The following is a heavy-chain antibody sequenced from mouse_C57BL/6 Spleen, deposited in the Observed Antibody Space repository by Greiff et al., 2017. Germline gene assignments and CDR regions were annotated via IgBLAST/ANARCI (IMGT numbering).Heavy chain of an antibody. CDR2: ISYDGSN. J-gene: IGHJ3*01. V-gene: IGHV3-6*01. Sequence: ESGPGLVKPSQSLSLTCSVTGYSITSGYYWNWIRQFPGNKLEWMGYISYDGSNNYNPSLKNRISITRDTSKNQFFLKLNSVTTEDTATYYCASYDYPAWFAYWGQGTLVTVSS. CDR3: ASYDYPAWFAY. D-gene: IGHD2-4*01. CDR1: GYSITSGYY.